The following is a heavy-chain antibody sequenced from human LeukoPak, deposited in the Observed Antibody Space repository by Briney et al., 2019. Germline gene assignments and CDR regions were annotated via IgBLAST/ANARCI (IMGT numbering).Heavy chain of an antibody. CDR2: ISYDGSNK. V-gene: IGHV3-30*18. CDR1: GFTFSSYG. Sequence: GGSLRLSCAASGFTFSSYGMHWVRQAPGKGLEWVAVISYDGSNKYYADSVKGRFTISRDNSKNTLYLQMNSLRAEDTAVYYCAKIGISYGNYYYYMDVWGKGTTVTVSS. CDR3: AKIGISYGNYYYYMDV. J-gene: IGHJ6*03. D-gene: IGHD3-10*01.